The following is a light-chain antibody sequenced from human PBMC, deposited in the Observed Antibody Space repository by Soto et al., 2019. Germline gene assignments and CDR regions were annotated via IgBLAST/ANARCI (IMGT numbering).Light chain of an antibody. CDR1: QSLLHSNGYNY. Sequence: DIVMTQSPLSLPVTPGEPASISCRSSQSLLHSNGYNYLDWYLQKPGQSPQLLIYLGSNRASGVPDRFSGSGSGTDFTQKISSVEAEDVGVYYCRQALPSPRTFGQGTKVEIK. V-gene: IGKV2-28*01. J-gene: IGKJ1*01. CDR2: LGS. CDR3: RQALPSPRT.